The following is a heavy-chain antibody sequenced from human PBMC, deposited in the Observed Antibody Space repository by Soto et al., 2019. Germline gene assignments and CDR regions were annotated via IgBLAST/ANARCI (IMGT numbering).Heavy chain of an antibody. D-gene: IGHD6-6*01. CDR1: GFTFSSYG. Sequence: QVQLVESGGGVVQPGRSLRLSCAASGFTFSSYGMHWVRQAPGKGLEWVAVIWYDGSNKYYADSVKGRFTISRDNSKNTLDLKMNSLRAEDTAVYYCAREMYSSSSVYYYYGMDVWVQGTTVTVSS. CDR3: AREMYSSSSVYYYYGMDV. J-gene: IGHJ6*02. V-gene: IGHV3-33*01. CDR2: IWYDGSNK.